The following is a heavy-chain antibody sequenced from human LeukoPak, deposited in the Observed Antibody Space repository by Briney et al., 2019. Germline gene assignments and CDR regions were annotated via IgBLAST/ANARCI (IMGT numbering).Heavy chain of an antibody. V-gene: IGHV4-34*01. D-gene: IGHD3-10*01. CDR2: INHSGST. CDR1: VESFSGHY. J-gene: IGHJ4*02. Sequence: PSETLSLTCAVYVESFSGHYWSWIRQPPGKGLEWIGEINHSGSTNYNPSLKSRVTISVDTSKNQFSLKLSSVTAADTAVYYCARHGTTMVRWITVYYFDYWGQGTLVTVSS. CDR3: ARHGTTMVRWITVYYFDY.